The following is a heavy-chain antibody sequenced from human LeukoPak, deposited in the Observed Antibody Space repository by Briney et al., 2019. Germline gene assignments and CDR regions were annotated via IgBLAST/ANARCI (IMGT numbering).Heavy chain of an antibody. J-gene: IGHJ4*02. CDR1: GFTFNTYA. V-gene: IGHV3-23*01. D-gene: IGHD6-19*01. CDR2: ICGSGGCT. CDR3: AKTTVGYSSGRYPGWPADC. Sequence: GGSLRLSCEASGFTFNTYAIYWVRQAPGKGLEWVSGICGSGGCTYYADSVKGRFTISRDNSKNTVYLQMNSLTDDDTAVYYCAKTTVGYSSGRYPGWPADCWGQGTLVTVSS.